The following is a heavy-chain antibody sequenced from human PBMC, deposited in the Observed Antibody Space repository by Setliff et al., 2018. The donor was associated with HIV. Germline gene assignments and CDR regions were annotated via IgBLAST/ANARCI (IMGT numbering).Heavy chain of an antibody. J-gene: IGHJ4*02. Sequence: SETLSLTCTVSGGSISSYYWTWLRQFPGKGLEWIGFIFYTGSTTYNPSLNSRVTISVDTSKNQFSLKLSSVAAADTAVYYCGRQVPVPGVAVTPIDYWGQGTLVTVSS. CDR3: GRQVPVPGVAVTPIDY. CDR1: GGSISSYY. D-gene: IGHD3-22*01. V-gene: IGHV4-59*08. CDR2: IFYTGST.